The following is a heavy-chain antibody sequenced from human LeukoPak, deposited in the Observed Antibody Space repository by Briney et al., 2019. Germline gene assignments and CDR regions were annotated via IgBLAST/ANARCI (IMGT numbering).Heavy chain of an antibody. CDR1: GFTFSSYA. CDR3: AKDNYYDSSGYYYGAFDY. CDR2: ISGSGGST. D-gene: IGHD3-22*01. V-gene: IGHV3-23*01. J-gene: IGHJ4*02. Sequence: GGSLRLSCAASGFTFSSYAMSWVRQAPGKGLEWVSAISGSGGSTYYADSVKGRFTISRDNAKNSLYLQMNSLRAEDTALYYCAKDNYYDSSGYYYGAFDYWGQGTLVTVSS.